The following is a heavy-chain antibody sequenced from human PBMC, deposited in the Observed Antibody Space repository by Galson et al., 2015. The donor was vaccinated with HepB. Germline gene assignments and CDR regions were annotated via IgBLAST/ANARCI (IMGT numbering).Heavy chain of an antibody. Sequence: SLRLSCAASGFTFSDYYMSWIRQAPGKGLEWVSYISSSSSYTNYADSVKGRFTISRDNAKNSLYLQMNSLRAEDTAVYYCARSDTAMVQYNWFDPWGQGTLVTVSS. CDR3: ARSDTAMVQYNWFDP. J-gene: IGHJ5*02. CDR2: ISSSSSYT. V-gene: IGHV3-11*03. D-gene: IGHD5-18*01. CDR1: GFTFSDYY.